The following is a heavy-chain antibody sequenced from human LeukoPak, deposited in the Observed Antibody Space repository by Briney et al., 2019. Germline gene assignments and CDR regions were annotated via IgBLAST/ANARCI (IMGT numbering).Heavy chain of an antibody. CDR3: ARQGVYYSDSSAFYY. V-gene: IGHV5-51*01. CDR1: GYDFTYHF. CDR2: IYPGDSNS. D-gene: IGHD3-22*01. J-gene: IGHJ4*02. Sequence: GESLKISCKGSGYDFTYHFIAWVRQMPGKGLEWMGIIYPGDSNSAYSPSFQGQVTISADKSMTTAYLQWSSLKASDTAMYYCARQGVYYSDSSAFYYWGQGTLVSVSS.